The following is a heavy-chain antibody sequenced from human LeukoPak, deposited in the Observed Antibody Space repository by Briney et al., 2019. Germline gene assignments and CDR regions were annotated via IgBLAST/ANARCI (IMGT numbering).Heavy chain of an antibody. D-gene: IGHD6-19*01. CDR3: AKGPLIAVAGTTWDY. CDR2: IRTVGNDP. Sequence: GGSLRLSCVASGFQFSNFAMSWVCQAPGRGLQWVSAIRTVGNDPSYADSVRGRFTISRDNSKNTLYLQMDSLRDEDTAVYYCAKGPLIAVAGTTWDYWGQGTLVTVSS. J-gene: IGHJ4*02. CDR1: GFQFSNFA. V-gene: IGHV3-23*01.